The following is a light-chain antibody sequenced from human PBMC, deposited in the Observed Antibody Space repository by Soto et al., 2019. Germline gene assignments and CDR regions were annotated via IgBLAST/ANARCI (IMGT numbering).Light chain of an antibody. CDR3: SSYTSISNWL. J-gene: IGLJ2*01. CDR2: DVS. CDR1: SSDVGGYDY. V-gene: IGLV2-14*03. Sequence: QSALTHPASVSWSPGQSITIACTGTSSDVGGYDYVSWYQQHPGKAPKLMIYDVSDRPTEVSKRFSGSKSGNTAYLTISGLQAEEEADYYCSSYTSISNWLFGGGTKVTVL.